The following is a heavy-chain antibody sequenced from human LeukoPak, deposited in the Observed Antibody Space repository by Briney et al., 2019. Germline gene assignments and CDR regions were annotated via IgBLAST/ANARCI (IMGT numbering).Heavy chain of an antibody. J-gene: IGHJ4*02. CDR2: IYNDGTT. V-gene: IGHV4-39*07. CDR1: GGSISSGSYY. D-gene: IGHD3-10*01. CDR3: ARGDYGSGGSGY. Sequence: SETLSLTCTVSGGSISSGSYYWGWIRQPPGKGLEWIGSIYNDGTTYYNTSLKSRVTLSVDTSKNQFSLVLTSVTAADTAVYYCARGDYGSGGSGYWGQGTLVTVSS.